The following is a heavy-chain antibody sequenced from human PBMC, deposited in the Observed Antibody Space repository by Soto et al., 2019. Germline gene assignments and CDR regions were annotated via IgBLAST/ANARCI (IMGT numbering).Heavy chain of an antibody. J-gene: IGHJ4*02. CDR1: GASISYGGFS. CDR3: ARGGGYDSFDY. V-gene: IGHV4-30-2*06. Sequence: SETLSLTCTVSGASISYGGFSWSWIRQSPGKGLEWIGYISHLESTYFHPSFKSRLTMSIDRTRNQFSLKLSSVTAADIAVYYCARGGGYDSFDYWGQGVLVTVSS. D-gene: IGHD5-12*01. CDR2: ISHLEST.